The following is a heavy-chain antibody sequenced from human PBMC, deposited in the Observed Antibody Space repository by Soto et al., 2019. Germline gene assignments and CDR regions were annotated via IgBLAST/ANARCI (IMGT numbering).Heavy chain of an antibody. CDR2: ISYDGSNK. CDR3: AKGDGTLSYYDFWSGYYPPLY. D-gene: IGHD3-3*01. Sequence: GGSLRLSCAASGFTFSSYGMHWVRQAPGKGLEWVAVISYDGSNKYYADSVKGRFTISRDNSKNTLYLQMNSLRAEDTAVYYCAKGDGTLSYYDFWSGYYPPLYWGQGTLVTVSS. CDR1: GFTFSSYG. V-gene: IGHV3-30*18. J-gene: IGHJ4*02.